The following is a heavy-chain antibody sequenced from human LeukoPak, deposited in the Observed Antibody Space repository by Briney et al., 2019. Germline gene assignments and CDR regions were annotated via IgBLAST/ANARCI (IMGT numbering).Heavy chain of an antibody. D-gene: IGHD6-6*01. CDR1: GFTFSSYA. J-gene: IGHJ4*02. CDR3: ARDPIAARGGRVYYFDY. V-gene: IGHV3-30-3*01. Sequence: GGSLRLSCAASGFTFSSYAMHWVRQAPGKGLERVAVISYDGNNKYYADSVKGRFTISRDNSKNTLYLQMNSLRAEDTAVYYCARDPIAARGGRVYYFDYWGQGTLVTVSS. CDR2: ISYDGNNK.